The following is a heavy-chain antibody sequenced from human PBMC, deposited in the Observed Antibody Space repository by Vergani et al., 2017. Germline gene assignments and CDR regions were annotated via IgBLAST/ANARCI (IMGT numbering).Heavy chain of an antibody. J-gene: IGHJ4*02. CDR2: IKNTGDST. Sequence: VQLVESGGGVVQPGGSLRLSCVASGFTFSSHAMSWVHQGHGQGLEWVSSIKNTGDSTHYADSVKGRFTISRDNSKNTLYLQMNSLRVEDTAVYYCGRGSDNYNWGQGTLVTVSS. CDR3: GRGSDNYN. D-gene: IGHD5-24*01. V-gene: IGHV3-23*04. CDR1: GFTFSSHA.